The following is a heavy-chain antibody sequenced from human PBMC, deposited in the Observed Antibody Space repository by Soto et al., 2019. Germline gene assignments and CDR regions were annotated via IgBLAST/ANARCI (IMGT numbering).Heavy chain of an antibody. CDR2: ISSNGVTK. Sequence: PVGSLRLSCAASGFTFSSFEMSWVRQAPGKGLEWISYISSNGVTKFYADSVKDRFSISRDNSKNSVHLQLRSLRVEDTAVYYCARADELYYESRLFWGRGTQVTVSS. D-gene: IGHD3-16*01. J-gene: IGHJ1*01. CDR3: ARADELYYESRLF. V-gene: IGHV3-48*03. CDR1: GFTFSSFE.